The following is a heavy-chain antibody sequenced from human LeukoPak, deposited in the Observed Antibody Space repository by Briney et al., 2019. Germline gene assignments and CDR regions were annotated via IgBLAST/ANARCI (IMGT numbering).Heavy chain of an antibody. CDR3: AKGGVRGYSYGYLDY. CDR1: GFTFSSYD. J-gene: IGHJ4*02. V-gene: IGHV3-23*01. D-gene: IGHD5-18*01. Sequence: GGSLRLSCAASGFTFSSYDMSGIRQAPGKGLEWVSVMSAGDSTYYAGSVKGRFTISRDKTKNTLYLQMNSLRAEDTAVYYCAKGGVRGYSYGYLDYWGQGTLVTVSS. CDR2: MSAGDST.